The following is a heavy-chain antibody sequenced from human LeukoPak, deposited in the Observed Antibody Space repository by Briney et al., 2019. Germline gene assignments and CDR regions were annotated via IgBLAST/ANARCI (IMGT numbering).Heavy chain of an antibody. CDR1: GFIFSSYS. D-gene: IGHD5-18*01. CDR3: ARDSSYGFYGMDV. J-gene: IGHJ6*02. Sequence: GGSLRLSCAASGFIFSSYSMNWVRQAPGGGREGVSSISSSSSYIYYADSVKGRFTISRDNAKNSLYLQLNSLRAEDTAVYYCARDSSYGFYGMDVWGQGTTVTVSS. CDR2: ISSSSSYI. V-gene: IGHV3-21*01.